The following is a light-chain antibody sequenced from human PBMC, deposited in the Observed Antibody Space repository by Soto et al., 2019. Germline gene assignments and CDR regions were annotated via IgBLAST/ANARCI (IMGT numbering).Light chain of an antibody. CDR3: QQYASVPRT. J-gene: IGKJ3*01. CDR1: QSVGNY. CDR2: GAS. V-gene: IGKV3-20*01. Sequence: EIVLTQSPGTLSLSPGERATLSCRASQSVGNYLAWYQQKAGRAPKLLIYGASSRATGIPDRFIGSGSGTDFTLTISRLEAEDFAVYYCQQYASVPRTFGPGTRVDIK.